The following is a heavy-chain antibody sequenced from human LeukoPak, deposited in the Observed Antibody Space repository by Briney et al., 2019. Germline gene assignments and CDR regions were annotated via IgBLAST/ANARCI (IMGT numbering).Heavy chain of an antibody. CDR2: IYYSGSA. V-gene: IGHV4-61*01. CDR3: VREYKSHWSLDY. J-gene: IGHJ4*02. CDR1: GGSVSSGNYY. D-gene: IGHD1-1*01. Sequence: SETLSLTCTVSGGSVSSGNYYWSWIRQPPGKGLEWIGYIYYSGSANYSPLFKSRVTISVDTSQNQFSLKVNSVTAADTAVYYCVREYKSHWSLDYWGQGTLVTVSS.